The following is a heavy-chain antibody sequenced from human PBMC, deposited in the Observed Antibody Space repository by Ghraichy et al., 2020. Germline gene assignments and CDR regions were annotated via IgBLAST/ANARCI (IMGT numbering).Heavy chain of an antibody. CDR2: ISRSGGTT. D-gene: IGHD6-19*01. V-gene: IGHV3-23*01. Sequence: LSLTCAASGFTFSRFAMNWVRQAPGKGLEWVSGISRSGGTTYYADSVKGRFTISSDSSENTLYLQMNSLRAEDTAVYHCAKALRENSGRNYYYYYGMDVWGQGTTVTVSS. CDR3: AKALRENSGRNYYYYYGMDV. CDR1: GFTFSRFA. J-gene: IGHJ6*02.